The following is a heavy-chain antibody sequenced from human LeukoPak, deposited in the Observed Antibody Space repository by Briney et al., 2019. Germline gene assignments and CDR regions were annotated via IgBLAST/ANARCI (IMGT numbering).Heavy chain of an antibody. J-gene: IGHJ4*02. CDR3: ARDGWELPKYYFDF. V-gene: IGHV3-48*01. Sequence: GGSLRLSCAASGFTFSSYGMNWVRRAPGKGLEWVSYISGSASTTFYADSVKGLFTISRDNAKNSLYLQMNNLRAEDTAVYYCARDGWELPKYYFDFWGQGTLVTVSS. CDR1: GFTFSSYG. D-gene: IGHD1-26*01. CDR2: ISGSASTT.